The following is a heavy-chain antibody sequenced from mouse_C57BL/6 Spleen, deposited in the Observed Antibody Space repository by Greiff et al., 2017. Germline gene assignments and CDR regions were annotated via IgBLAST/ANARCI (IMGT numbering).Heavy chain of an antibody. CDR2: IDPESGGT. V-gene: IGHV1-15*01. D-gene: IGHD1-1*01. Sequence: VKLMESGAELVRPGASVTLSCKASGYTFTDSEMHWVKQTPVPGLEWIGAIDPESGGTAYTQKFKGRVLLTADNSSSTAYMELRSLTSVDSAFYYCTRRGTTVVSSPAFAYWGQGTLVTVSA. CDR3: TRRGTTVVSSPAFAY. CDR1: GYTFTDSE. J-gene: IGHJ3*01.